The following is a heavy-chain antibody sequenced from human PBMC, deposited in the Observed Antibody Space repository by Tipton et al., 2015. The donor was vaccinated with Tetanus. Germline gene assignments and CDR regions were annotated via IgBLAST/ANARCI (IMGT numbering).Heavy chain of an antibody. V-gene: IGHV4-61*01. Sequence: TLSLTCTVSGGSVNSGSYYWSWVRQPPGKGLEWIGYIYQSGSTSYSPSLESRVTISLETSKNQFSLRLSSVTAADTAVYYCAGGGPYYSDTGNEYHFYGMDVWGQGTTVTVSS. D-gene: IGHD3-22*01. CDR2: IYQSGST. J-gene: IGHJ6*02. CDR3: AGGGPYYSDTGNEYHFYGMDV. CDR1: GGSVNSGSYY.